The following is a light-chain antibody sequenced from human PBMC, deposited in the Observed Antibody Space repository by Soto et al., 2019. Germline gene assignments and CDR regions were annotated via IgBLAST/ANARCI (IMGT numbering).Light chain of an antibody. CDR2: GAS. Sequence: EIVMTQSPATLYVSPGERATFSCRASQSVSSNLAWYQQKPGQPPRLLIYGASTRANGIPARFSGSGSGTEFTLTISSLPSEYFAVYYCQQYNNWPRTFGQGTKVEIK. V-gene: IGKV3-15*01. J-gene: IGKJ1*01. CDR1: QSVSSN. CDR3: QQYNNWPRT.